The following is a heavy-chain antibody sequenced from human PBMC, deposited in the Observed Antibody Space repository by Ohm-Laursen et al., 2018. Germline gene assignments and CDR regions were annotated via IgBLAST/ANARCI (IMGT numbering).Heavy chain of an antibody. CDR1: GGSFSGYD. J-gene: IGHJ4*02. V-gene: IGHV4-34*01. CDR2: INHSGST. CDR3: ARAKYYYESSGYLDY. D-gene: IGHD3-22*01. Sequence: SDTLSLTCAVYGGSFSGYDWSWIRQPPGKGLEWIGEINHSGSTNYNPSLKSRVTISVDTSKNQFSLKLSSVTAADTAVYYCARAKYYYESSGYLDYWGQGTLVTVSS.